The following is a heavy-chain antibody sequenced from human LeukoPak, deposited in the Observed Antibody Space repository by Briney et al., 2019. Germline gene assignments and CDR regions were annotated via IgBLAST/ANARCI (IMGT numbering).Heavy chain of an antibody. CDR2: ISGSGGST. CDR3: AKEHMITFGGVIGPFDY. J-gene: IGHJ4*02. V-gene: IGHV3-23*01. CDR1: GFTFSSYA. Sequence: GGSLRLSCAASGFTFSSYAMSWVRQAPGKGLEWVSAISGSGGSTYYADSVKGRFTISRDNSKNTLYLQMNSLRAEDTAVYYCAKEHMITFGGVIGPFDYWGQGTLVTVSS. D-gene: IGHD3-16*02.